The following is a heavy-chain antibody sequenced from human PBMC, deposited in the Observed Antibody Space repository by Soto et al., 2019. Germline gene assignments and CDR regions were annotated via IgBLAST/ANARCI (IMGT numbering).Heavy chain of an antibody. CDR2: IIPIFGTA. CDR1: GGTFSIYS. Sequence: SVKFSCKVSGGTFSIYSISWVRQAPGLGLEWMGGIIPIFGTANYAQKFQGRVTLPADESTSTAYMELSSLRSEDTAVYYCARAPYDTLAGYYSGYYFDYWGQGTRVTVSS. J-gene: IGHJ4*02. D-gene: IGHD3-9*01. CDR3: ARAPYDTLAGYYSGYYFDY. V-gene: IGHV1-69*13.